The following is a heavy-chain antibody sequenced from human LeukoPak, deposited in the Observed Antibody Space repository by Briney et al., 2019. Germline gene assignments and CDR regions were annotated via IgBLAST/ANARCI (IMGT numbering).Heavy chain of an antibody. CDR2: INPSGGST. D-gene: IGHD2-21*02. Sequence: GASVKVSCKASGYTFTSYYMHWVRQAPGQGLEWMGLINPSGGSTSYAQKFQGRVTMTRDTSTSTVYMELSSLRSEDTAVYYCARELAYCGGDCYYAIGYWGQGTLVTVSS. CDR1: GYTFTSYY. CDR3: ARELAYCGGDCYYAIGY. V-gene: IGHV1-46*01. J-gene: IGHJ4*02.